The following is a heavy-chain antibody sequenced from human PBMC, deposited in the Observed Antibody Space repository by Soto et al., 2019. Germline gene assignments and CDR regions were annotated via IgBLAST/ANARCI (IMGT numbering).Heavy chain of an antibody. CDR3: ARDPHDCVWGSYRYGMDV. CDR1: GGTFSSYA. CDR2: IIPIFGTA. V-gene: IGHV1-69*01. D-gene: IGHD3-16*02. Sequence: QVQLVQSGAEVKKPGSSVNVSCKASGGTFSSYAISWVRQAPGQGLEWMGGIIPIFGTANYAQKFQCRVTISADDSTRTAYMELSSLRYEDTAVYYCARDPHDCVWGSYRYGMDVWGQGTTVTVS. J-gene: IGHJ6*02.